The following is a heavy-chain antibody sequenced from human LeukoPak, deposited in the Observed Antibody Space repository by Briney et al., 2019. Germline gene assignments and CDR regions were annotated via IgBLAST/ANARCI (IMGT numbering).Heavy chain of an antibody. CDR3: ARVRNYYDSSGYWEYYFDY. J-gene: IGHJ4*02. Sequence: SETLSLTCTVSGGSISDYYWNWIRQPPGKGLEWIGNIYYSGSTNYNPSLKSRVTISVDTSKNQFSLKLSSVTAADTAVYYCARVRNYYDSSGYWEYYFDYWGQGTLVTVSS. V-gene: IGHV4-59*01. CDR2: IYYSGST. CDR1: GGSISDYY. D-gene: IGHD3-22*01.